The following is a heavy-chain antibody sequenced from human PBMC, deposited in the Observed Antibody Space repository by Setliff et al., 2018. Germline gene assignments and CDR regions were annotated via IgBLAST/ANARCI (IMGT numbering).Heavy chain of an antibody. J-gene: IGHJ4*02. D-gene: IGHD6-13*01. CDR3: ARGGMAAAGRKGVFEH. Sequence: ASVKVSCKASGYSFTDYGIAWVRQAPGQGLQWMGWISSYNTDITNYAERFQGRITMTTDTSTSAAYMELRGLRSDDTAIYYCARGGMAAAGRKGVFEHWGQGTLVTVS. V-gene: IGHV1-18*01. CDR2: ISSYNTDIT. CDR1: GYSFTDYG.